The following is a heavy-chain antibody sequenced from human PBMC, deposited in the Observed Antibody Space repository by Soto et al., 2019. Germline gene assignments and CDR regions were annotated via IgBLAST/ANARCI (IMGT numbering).Heavy chain of an antibody. J-gene: IGHJ3*02. D-gene: IGHD1-26*01. CDR2: ISSSSSYI. Sequence: GSLRLSCAASGFTFSSYSMNWVRQAPGKGLEWVSSISSSSSYIYYADSVKGRFTISRDNAKNSLYLQMNSLRAEDTAVYYCARDRSSGSGLDDAFDIRGEGTMFT. CDR1: GFTFSSYS. V-gene: IGHV3-21*01. CDR3: ARDRSSGSGLDDAFDI.